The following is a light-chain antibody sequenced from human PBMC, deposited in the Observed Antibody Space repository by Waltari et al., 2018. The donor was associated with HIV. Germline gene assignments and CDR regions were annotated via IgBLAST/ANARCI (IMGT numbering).Light chain of an antibody. CDR3: CSYAGGSTL. CDR1: SSDVGGHDY. V-gene: IGLV2-11*01. J-gene: IGLJ2*01. Sequence: QSALTQPRSVSGSPGQSVTISCTSTSSDVGGHDYVSWFQQHPGKAPKRLVYDVTKRPSGVPNRFSGSKSGSTASLTISGLQAEDQGDYYCCSYAGGSTLFGGGTKLTVL. CDR2: DVT.